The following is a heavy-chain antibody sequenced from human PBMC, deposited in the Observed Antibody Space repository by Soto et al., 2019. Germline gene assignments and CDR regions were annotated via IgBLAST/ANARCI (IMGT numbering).Heavy chain of an antibody. J-gene: IGHJ3*02. V-gene: IGHV5-10-1*01. CDR3: ARPSIAAAARGAFDI. CDR2: IDPSDSYT. Sequence: GESLKISCKGPGYSFTSYWISWVRQMPGKGLEWMGRIDPSDSYTNYSPSFQGHVTISADKAISTAYLQWSSLKASDTAMDYGARPSIAAAARGAFDIWGQLTMVTVSS. D-gene: IGHD6-13*01. CDR1: GYSFTSYW.